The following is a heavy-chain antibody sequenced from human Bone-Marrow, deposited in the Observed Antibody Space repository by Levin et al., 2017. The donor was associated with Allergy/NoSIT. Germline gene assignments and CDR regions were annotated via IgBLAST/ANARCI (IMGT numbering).Heavy chain of an antibody. CDR2: ISSSSSYT. D-gene: IGHD4-17*01. CDR1: GFTFSDYY. CDR3: ARDSTVTTSPDAFDI. J-gene: IGHJ3*02. Sequence: PGGSLRLSCAASGFTFSDYYMSWIRQAPGKGLEWVSYISSSSSYTNYADSVKGRFTISRDNAKNALYLQMNSLRAEDTAVYYCARDSTVTTSPDAFDIWGQGTMVTVSS. V-gene: IGHV3-11*06.